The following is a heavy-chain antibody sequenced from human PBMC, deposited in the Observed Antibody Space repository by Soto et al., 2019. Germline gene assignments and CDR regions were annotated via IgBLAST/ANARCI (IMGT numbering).Heavy chain of an antibody. CDR3: ASVLVPAAPEYYYYYYGMDV. CDR1: GYTFTSYD. Sequence: ASVKVSCKASGYTFTSYDINWVRQATGQGLEWMGWMNPNSGNTGYAQKFQGRVTMTRNTSISTAYMELSSLRSEDTAVYYCASVLVPAAPEYYYYYYGMDVWGQGTTVTVSS. CDR2: MNPNSGNT. D-gene: IGHD2-2*01. J-gene: IGHJ6*02. V-gene: IGHV1-8*01.